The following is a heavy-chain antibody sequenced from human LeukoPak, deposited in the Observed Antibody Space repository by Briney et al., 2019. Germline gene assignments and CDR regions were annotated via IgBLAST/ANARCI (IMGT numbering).Heavy chain of an antibody. J-gene: IGHJ6*03. D-gene: IGHD1-26*01. CDR3: ARVGEGRYYQYYYMDV. V-gene: IGHV3-64*01. Sequence: PGGSLRLSRAASGFTLSSYAMHWVRQASGKGLEYVSAISKNGGNTYYANSVKGRFSISRDNSKNTLYLQMGSLRTEDMAVYYCARVGEGRYYQYYYMDVWGKGTTVTVSS. CDR2: ISKNGGNT. CDR1: GFTLSSYA.